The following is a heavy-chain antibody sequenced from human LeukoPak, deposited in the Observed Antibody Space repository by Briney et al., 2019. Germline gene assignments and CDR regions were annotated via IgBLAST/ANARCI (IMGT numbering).Heavy chain of an antibody. J-gene: IGHJ4*02. CDR3: AKDQGVLDY. Sequence: GGPLRLSCAASGFTFSSYGMHWVRQAPGKGLEWVAVISYDGSNKYYADSVKGRFTISRDNSKNTLYLQMNSLRAEDTAVYYCAKDQGVLDYWGQGTLVTVSS. V-gene: IGHV3-30*18. CDR1: GFTFSSYG. CDR2: ISYDGSNK.